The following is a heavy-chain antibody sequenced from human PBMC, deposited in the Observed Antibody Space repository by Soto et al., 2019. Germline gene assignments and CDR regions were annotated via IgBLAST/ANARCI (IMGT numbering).Heavy chain of an antibody. Sequence: GWSLRLSCATSGFTFISYEMNWVRLAPGKGLEWISYISSTGSTKHYADSVTGRFTISRDNAKNSLSLQMNSLRVEDTAVYYCARDGGGWGRGTLVTVSS. CDR2: ISSTGSTK. CDR3: ARDGGG. J-gene: IGHJ4*02. V-gene: IGHV3-48*03. CDR1: GFTFISYE. D-gene: IGHD3-16*01.